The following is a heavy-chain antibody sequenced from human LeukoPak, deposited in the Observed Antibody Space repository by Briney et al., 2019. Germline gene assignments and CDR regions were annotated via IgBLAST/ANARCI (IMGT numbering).Heavy chain of an antibody. Sequence: GGSLRLSCAASGFTFSNAWMSWVRQAPGKGLEWAGRIKSKTDAGTTDYAAPVKGRFTISRDDSKNTLYLQMNSLKTEDTAVYYCTTLGGWDYYFDYWGQGTLVTVSS. CDR3: TTLGGWDYYFDY. CDR1: GFTFSNAW. D-gene: IGHD6-19*01. J-gene: IGHJ4*02. V-gene: IGHV3-15*01. CDR2: IKSKTDAGTT.